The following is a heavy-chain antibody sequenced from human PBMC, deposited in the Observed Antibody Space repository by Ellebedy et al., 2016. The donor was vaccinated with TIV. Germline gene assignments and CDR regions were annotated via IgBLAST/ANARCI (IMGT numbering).Heavy chain of an antibody. CDR1: GGSISSYY. CDR3: ARGDRRASMVIFDN. Sequence: MPSETLSLTCTVSGGSISSYYWNWVRQPAGKGLEWIGRIYTSGYTNYNPSLRRRVTLSFDTSKAQFSLKLSSVTAADTAVYYCARGDRRASMVIFDNWGQGTLVTVSS. V-gene: IGHV4-4*07. D-gene: IGHD4/OR15-4a*01. J-gene: IGHJ4*02. CDR2: IYTSGYT.